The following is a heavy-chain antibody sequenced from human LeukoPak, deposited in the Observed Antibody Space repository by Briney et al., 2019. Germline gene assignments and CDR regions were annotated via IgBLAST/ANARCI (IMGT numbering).Heavy chain of an antibody. V-gene: IGHV5-51*01. CDR1: GYSFTSYW. D-gene: IGHD5-18*01. Sequence: GESLKISCKGSGYSFTSYWIGWVRQMPGKGLEWRGIIYPGDSDTRYSPSFQGQVTISADKSISTAYLQWSSLKASDTAMYYCARQMGGYSYGSTNFDYWGQGTLVTVSS. J-gene: IGHJ4*02. CDR3: ARQMGGYSYGSTNFDY. CDR2: IYPGDSDT.